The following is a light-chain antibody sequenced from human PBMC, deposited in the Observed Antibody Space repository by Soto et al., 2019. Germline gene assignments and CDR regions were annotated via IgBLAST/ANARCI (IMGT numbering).Light chain of an antibody. Sequence: QSALTQSRSVSGSPGQSVTISCTGTSSDVGGYNFVSWYQQYPGKAPKLMIYEVSKRPSGVSNRFSGSKSGNTASLTISGLQADDEAEYYCNSRTSSGSSVFGGGTKLTVL. CDR3: NSRTSSGSSV. J-gene: IGLJ2*01. V-gene: IGLV2-11*01. CDR1: SSDVGGYNF. CDR2: EVS.